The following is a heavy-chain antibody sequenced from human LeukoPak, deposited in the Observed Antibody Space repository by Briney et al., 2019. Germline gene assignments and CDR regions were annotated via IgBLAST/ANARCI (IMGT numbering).Heavy chain of an antibody. Sequence: GGSLRLSCAASGFTFRGFLMSWVRQIPGKGLEWVANIKQDGSEKYHADALKGRFTISRDNSKNTLYLQMNSLRAEDTAVYYCARVRSAYYDSPSDYWGQGTLVTVSS. V-gene: IGHV3-7*01. D-gene: IGHD3-22*01. CDR2: IKQDGSEK. J-gene: IGHJ4*02. CDR1: GFTFRGFL. CDR3: ARVRSAYYDSPSDY.